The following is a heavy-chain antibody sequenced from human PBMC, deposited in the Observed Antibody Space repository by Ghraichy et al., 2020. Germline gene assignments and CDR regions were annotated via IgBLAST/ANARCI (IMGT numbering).Heavy chain of an antibody. CDR2: IYIDESSA. J-gene: IGHJ4*02. CDR3: ASSAVTSYYGTALDY. V-gene: IGHV3-74*01. Sequence: GGSLTLSCAASGFTFTDYWMHWVRQAPGKGLVWVSRIYIDESSATYADSVKGRFTISRDNAKNTLFLQMNSLRVDDTAIYYCASSAVTSYYGTALDYWGQGTLVTVSS. D-gene: IGHD1-26*01. CDR1: GFTFTDYW.